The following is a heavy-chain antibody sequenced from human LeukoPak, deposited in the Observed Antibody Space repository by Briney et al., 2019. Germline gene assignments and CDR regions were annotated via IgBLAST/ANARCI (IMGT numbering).Heavy chain of an antibody. CDR3: ARERVYDYYYYDMDV. D-gene: IGHD6-13*01. Sequence: QSGGSLRLSCAASGFIFTNYEMNWVRQAPGKGLEWVSYISSSGSTIYYADSVKGRFTISRDDAKNSLYLQTNSLRVEDTAVYYCARERVYDYYYYDMDVWGKGTTVTVSS. CDR2: ISSSGSTI. J-gene: IGHJ6*04. CDR1: GFIFTNYE. V-gene: IGHV3-48*03.